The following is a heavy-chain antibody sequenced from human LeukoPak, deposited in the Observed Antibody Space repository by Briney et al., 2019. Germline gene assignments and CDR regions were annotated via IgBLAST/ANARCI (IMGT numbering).Heavy chain of an antibody. Sequence: PGGSLRLSCAASGFTFSSYGMHWVRQAPGKGLEWVAFIRYDGSNKYYADSVKGRFTISRDNSKNTLYLQMNSLRAEDTAVYYCAKDHTIFGVVTYAFDIWGQGTMVAVSS. J-gene: IGHJ3*02. D-gene: IGHD3-3*01. V-gene: IGHV3-30*02. CDR2: IRYDGSNK. CDR3: AKDHTIFGVVTYAFDI. CDR1: GFTFSSYG.